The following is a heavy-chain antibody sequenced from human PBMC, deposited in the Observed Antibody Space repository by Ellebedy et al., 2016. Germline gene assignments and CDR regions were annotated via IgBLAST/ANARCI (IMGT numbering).Heavy chain of an antibody. CDR2: IWYDGSNK. CDR3: ARDPVVSSGWEFDY. J-gene: IGHJ4*02. Sequence: GESLKISXAASGFTFSSYGMHWVRQAPGKGLEWVAVIWYDGSNKYYADSVKGRFTISRDNSKNTLYLQMNSLRAEDTAVYYCARDPVVSSGWEFDYWGQGTVVTVSS. V-gene: IGHV3-33*08. D-gene: IGHD6-19*01. CDR1: GFTFSSYG.